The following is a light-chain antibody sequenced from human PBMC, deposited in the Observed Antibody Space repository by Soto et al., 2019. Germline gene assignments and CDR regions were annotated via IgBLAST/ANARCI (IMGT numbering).Light chain of an antibody. V-gene: IGKV4-1*01. J-gene: IGKJ1*01. CDR2: WVS. Sequence: DIVMTQSPDSLAVSLGERATINCKSSQSILYSSNNGNYLAWYQQKPGQPPKLLIYWVSTRESEVPDRFSGSGSGTDFTLTISSLQAEDVAVYYCQQYYSTPWTFGQGTKVEIK. CDR1: QSILYSSNNGNY. CDR3: QQYYSTPWT.